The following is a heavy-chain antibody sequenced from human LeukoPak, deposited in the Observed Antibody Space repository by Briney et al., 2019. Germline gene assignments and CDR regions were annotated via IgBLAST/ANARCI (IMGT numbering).Heavy chain of an antibody. V-gene: IGHV4-39*07. CDR1: GDSISSSGYD. CDR3: ARSKNGKCDY. J-gene: IGHJ4*02. Sequence: SETLSLTCSVSGDSISSSGYDWGWLRQPPGKGLEWIGSMYYGGNTYYNASLKSRVTISVDTSKNLFSLKLNSVTAADTGVYYCARSKNGKCDYWGQGTLVTVSS. D-gene: IGHD1-26*01. CDR2: MYYGGNT.